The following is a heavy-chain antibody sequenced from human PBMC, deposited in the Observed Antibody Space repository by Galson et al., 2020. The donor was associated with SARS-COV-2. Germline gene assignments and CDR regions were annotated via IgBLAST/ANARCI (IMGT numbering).Heavy chain of an antibody. Sequence: EPLSLPCAVYGGSFSGYYWSWIRQPPGKGLEWIGEINHSGSTNYNPSLKSRVTISVDTSKNQFSLKLSSVTAADTAVYYCARGLPYSTFYYYYGMDVWGQGTTVTVSS. CDR2: INHSGST. J-gene: IGHJ6*02. D-gene: IGHD6-13*01. CDR3: ARGLPYSTFYYYYGMDV. V-gene: IGHV4-34*01. CDR1: GGSFSGYY.